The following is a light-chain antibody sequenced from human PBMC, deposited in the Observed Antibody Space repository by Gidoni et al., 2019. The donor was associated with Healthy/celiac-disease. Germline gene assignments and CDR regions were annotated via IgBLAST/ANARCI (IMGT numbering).Light chain of an antibody. J-gene: IGKJ4*02. CDR2: AAS. V-gene: IGKV1-39*01. CDR1: QSISSY. CDR3: QQSYSTRLT. Sequence: DPVSITCRESQSISSYLNWYQQKPGKAPKLLIYAASSLQSGVPPRFSGSGSGTDFTLTISSLQPEDFATYYCQQSYSTRLTFGGGTKVEIK.